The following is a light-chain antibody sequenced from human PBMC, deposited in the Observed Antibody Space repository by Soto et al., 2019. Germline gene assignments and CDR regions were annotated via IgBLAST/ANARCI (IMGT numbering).Light chain of an antibody. V-gene: IGKV3D-20*02. J-gene: IGKJ5*01. CDR1: QSVSSSY. Sequence: EIVLTQALGTLSLSPGERATLSCRASQSVSSSYLAWYQQKPGQAPRLLIYDASNRATGIPARFSGSGSGTDFTLTISSLEPEDFAVYYCQQRSNWLTFGQGTRLEIK. CDR3: QQRSNWLT. CDR2: DAS.